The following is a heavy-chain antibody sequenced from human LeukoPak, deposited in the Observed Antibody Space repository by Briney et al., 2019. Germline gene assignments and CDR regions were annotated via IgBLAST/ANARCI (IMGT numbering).Heavy chain of an antibody. J-gene: IGHJ4*02. CDR2: ISHDGNKK. D-gene: IGHD5-18*01. CDR1: GFTFSTYG. Sequence: PGGSLRLSCAASGFTFSTYGMHWVRQAPGKGLEWVALISHDGNKKLYADSLEGRFTISRDNSKNTLFLDINSLRDEGTAVYYCAKRDRRGGGDTAMIADYWGQGTLVTVPS. V-gene: IGHV3-30*18. CDR3: AKRDRRGGGDTAMIADY.